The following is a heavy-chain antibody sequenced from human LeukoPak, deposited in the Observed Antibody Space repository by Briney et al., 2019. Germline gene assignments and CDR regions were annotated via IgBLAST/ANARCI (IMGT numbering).Heavy chain of an antibody. D-gene: IGHD2-15*01. Sequence: GGSLRLSCAASGFTFSTYDLTWVRQAPGTGLEWVSYISSSSSTEYYADSVKGRFTISRDNAKNSLYLQMNSLRAEDTAVYSCARASGYCSGGTCQSFDYWGQGTLVTVSS. CDR2: ISSSSSTE. CDR1: GFTFSTYD. V-gene: IGHV3-48*01. CDR3: ARASGYCSGGTCQSFDY. J-gene: IGHJ4*02.